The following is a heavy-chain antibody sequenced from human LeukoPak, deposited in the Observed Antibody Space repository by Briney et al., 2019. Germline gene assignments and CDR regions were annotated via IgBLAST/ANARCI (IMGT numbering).Heavy chain of an antibody. J-gene: IGHJ4*02. V-gene: IGHV1-69*04. CDR1: GGTFSSYA. D-gene: IGHD2-2*01. CDR3: ARDRVGYCSSTSCPLDY. Sequence: KVSCKAXGGTFSSYAISWVRQAPRQGLEWMGRIIPILGIANYAQKFQGRVTITADKSTSTAYMELSSLRSEDTAVYYCARDRVGYCSSTSCPLDYWGQGTLVTVSS. CDR2: IIPILGIA.